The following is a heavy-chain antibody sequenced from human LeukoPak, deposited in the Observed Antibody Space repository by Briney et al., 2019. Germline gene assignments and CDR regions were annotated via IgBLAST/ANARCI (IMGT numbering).Heavy chain of an antibody. D-gene: IGHD5-12*01. CDR2: IGYDGNNK. V-gene: IGHV3-30*02. Sequence: GGSLRLSCTPSGFTFSIYAMHWVRQAPGKGLQSVAFIGYDGNNKNYADSLRGRFTISRDNSKNTLYLQMNTLAAEDTAMYYCARVNIPGYGGYDARVFFHPWGQGTLVTVSS. CDR3: ARVNIPGYGGYDARVFFHP. CDR1: GFTFSIYA. J-gene: IGHJ5*02.